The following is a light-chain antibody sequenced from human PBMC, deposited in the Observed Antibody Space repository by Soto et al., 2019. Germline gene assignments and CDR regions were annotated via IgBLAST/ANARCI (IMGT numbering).Light chain of an antibody. CDR3: CSYTGSYTFEV. J-gene: IGLJ1*01. CDR2: EVS. V-gene: IGLV2-11*01. CDR1: SSDVGGYNY. Sequence: QSVLAQPRSVSGSPGQSVTISCTGTSSDVGGYNYVSWFQQHPGKAPELMIYEVSKRPSGVPNRFSGSKSGTTASLTISGLQAEDEADYYCCSYTGSYTFEVFGTGTKVTVL.